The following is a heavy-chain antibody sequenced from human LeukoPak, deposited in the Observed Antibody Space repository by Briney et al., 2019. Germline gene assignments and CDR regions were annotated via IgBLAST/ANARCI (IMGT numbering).Heavy chain of an antibody. J-gene: IGHJ4*02. CDR3: ARQGNNWYSFNY. CDR2: IYPGDSDT. Sequence: GESLKISCKGSGYTFTNNWIGWVRPMPGKGLEWMGIIYPGDSDTRYSPSFQGQVTISADKSISTAYLQWSSLKASDTAMYYCARQGNNWYSFNYWGQGTLVTVSS. CDR1: GYTFTNNW. D-gene: IGHD1-1*01. V-gene: IGHV5-51*01.